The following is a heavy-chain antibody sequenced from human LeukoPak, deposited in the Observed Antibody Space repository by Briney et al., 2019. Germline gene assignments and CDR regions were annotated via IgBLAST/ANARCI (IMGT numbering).Heavy chain of an antibody. Sequence: KPSETLSPTCAVYGGSFSGYYWSWNRQPPGKGLEWIGEINHSGSTNYNPSLKSRVTISVDTSKNQFSLKLSSVTAADTAVYYCARRYYDILTGYSDAFDIWGQGTMVTVSS. V-gene: IGHV4-34*01. CDR3: ARRYYDILTGYSDAFDI. D-gene: IGHD3-9*01. CDR1: GGSFSGYY. CDR2: INHSGST. J-gene: IGHJ3*02.